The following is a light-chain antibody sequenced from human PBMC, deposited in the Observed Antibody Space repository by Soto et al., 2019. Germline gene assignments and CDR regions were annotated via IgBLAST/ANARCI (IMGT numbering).Light chain of an antibody. J-gene: IGKJ1*01. CDR2: GAS. Sequence: EIVLTQSPGTLSLSPGERATLSCRASQSVGSRYLAWYQQKPGQAPRLLMYGASSRATGIPDRFSGSGSGTDFTLTISRLEPEDFAVYYCQRYANSPWTFGQGTKVESK. CDR3: QRYANSPWT. CDR1: QSVGSRY. V-gene: IGKV3-20*01.